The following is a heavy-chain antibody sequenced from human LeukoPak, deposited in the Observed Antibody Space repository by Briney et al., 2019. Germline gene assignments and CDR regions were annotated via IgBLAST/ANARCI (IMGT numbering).Heavy chain of an antibody. CDR2: IKQDGSEK. Sequence: TGGSLSLSCAASGFTFSSYWMSWVRQAPGKGLEWVANIKQDGSEKYYVDSVKGRFTISRDNAKNSLYLQMNSPRAEDTAVYYCARDQYSSSDFDYWGQGTLVTVSS. D-gene: IGHD6-6*01. V-gene: IGHV3-7*01. CDR1: GFTFSSYW. CDR3: ARDQYSSSDFDY. J-gene: IGHJ4*02.